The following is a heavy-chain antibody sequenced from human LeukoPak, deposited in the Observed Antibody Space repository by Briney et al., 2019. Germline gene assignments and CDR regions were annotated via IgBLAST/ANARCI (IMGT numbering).Heavy chain of an antibody. J-gene: IGHJ6*02. CDR2: INPNNGVT. V-gene: IGHV1-2*02. Sequence: ASVKVSCKASGYTFTGYYMHWVRQAPGQGLEWMGWINPNNGVTNYAQRFQGRVTMARDTSISTAYMELSGLRSDDTAVYYCARIDYGPYYYYYYGMDVWGQGTTVTVSS. D-gene: IGHD4/OR15-4a*01. CDR1: GYTFTGYY. CDR3: ARIDYGPYYYYYYGMDV.